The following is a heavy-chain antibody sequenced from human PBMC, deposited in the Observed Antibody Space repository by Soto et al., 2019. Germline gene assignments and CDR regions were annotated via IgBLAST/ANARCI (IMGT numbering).Heavy chain of an antibody. J-gene: IGHJ4*02. CDR2: IYYLGST. CDR1: DGSIRSKSYY. D-gene: IGHD3-10*01. CDR3: ARDGYDGSGSPYPAY. V-gene: IGHV4-61*01. Sequence: PSETLSLTCPVSDGSIRSKSYYCVWILQPPGKGLEWIGYIYYLGSTDYNPSLKSRVTISVDTSKRQFSLRLTSVTAADTAVYYCARDGYDGSGSPYPAYWGPGTQVTVSS.